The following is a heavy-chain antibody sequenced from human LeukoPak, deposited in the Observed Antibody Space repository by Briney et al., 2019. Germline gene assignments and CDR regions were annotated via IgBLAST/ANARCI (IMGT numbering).Heavy chain of an antibody. J-gene: IGHJ3*02. D-gene: IGHD3-10*01. CDR3: ARDRRLLYFGELFHDAFDI. CDR2: ISASGGIT. V-gene: IGHV3-23*01. CDR1: GFTFSTYA. Sequence: GGSLRLSCAASGFTFSTYAMSWVRQAPGKGLEWVSSISASGGITHYADSVKGRFTISRDNSKNTLYLQMNSLRAEDTAVYYCARDRRLLYFGELFHDAFDIWGRGTMVTASS.